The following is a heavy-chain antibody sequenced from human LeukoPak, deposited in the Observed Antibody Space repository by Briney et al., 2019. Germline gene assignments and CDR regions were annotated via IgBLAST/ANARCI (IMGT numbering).Heavy chain of an antibody. CDR3: ARGTTVTRCFDL. CDR2: INHSGST. Sequence: PSETLSLTCAVYGGSFSGYYWSWIRQPPGKGLEWIGEINHSGSTNYNPSLKSRVTISVDTSKNQFSLKLSSVTAADTAVYYCARGTTVTRCFDLWGRGTLVTVSS. V-gene: IGHV4-34*01. J-gene: IGHJ2*01. CDR1: GGSFSGYY. D-gene: IGHD4-17*01.